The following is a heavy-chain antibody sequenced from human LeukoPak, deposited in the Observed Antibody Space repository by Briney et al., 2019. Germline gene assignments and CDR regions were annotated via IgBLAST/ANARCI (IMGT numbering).Heavy chain of an antibody. CDR1: GVALSSLW. CDR3: ARVQVPADYFDY. J-gene: IGHJ4*02. Sequence: GGSLRLSCAASGVALSSLWMHWVRQDPGRGLVWVSRINNVGTDTSYADSVKGRFTISKDNAKNTLYLQMNSLRAEDTAVYYCARVQVPADYFDYWGQGTLVTVSS. D-gene: IGHD2-2*01. V-gene: IGHV3-74*01. CDR2: INNVGTDT.